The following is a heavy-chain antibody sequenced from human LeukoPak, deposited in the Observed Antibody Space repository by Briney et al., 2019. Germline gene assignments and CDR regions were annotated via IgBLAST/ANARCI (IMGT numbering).Heavy chain of an antibody. CDR2: INHSGST. CDR3: AREGSRHFDY. Sequence: PSETLSLTCAVYGGSFSGYYWSWIRQPPGKGLEWIGEINHSGSTNYNPSLKSRVTISVDTSKNQFPLKLSSETAADTAVYYCAREGSRHFDYWGQGTLVTVSS. CDR1: GGSFSGYY. J-gene: IGHJ4*02. D-gene: IGHD6-13*01. V-gene: IGHV4-34*01.